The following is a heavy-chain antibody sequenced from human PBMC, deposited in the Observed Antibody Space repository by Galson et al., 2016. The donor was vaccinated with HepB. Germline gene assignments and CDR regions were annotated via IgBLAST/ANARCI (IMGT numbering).Heavy chain of an antibody. Sequence: SLRLSCAASGFTLSNSAMSWVRQAPGKGLEWVSAMSDSGGSTYYADSVKGRFTVSRDNSKNTLYLQMNSLRAEDTAVYYCASSVRGSGSPPGGYWGQGTLVTVS. CDR1: GFTLSNSA. V-gene: IGHV3-23*01. CDR2: MSDSGGST. CDR3: ASSVRGSGSPPGGY. D-gene: IGHD3-10*01. J-gene: IGHJ4*02.